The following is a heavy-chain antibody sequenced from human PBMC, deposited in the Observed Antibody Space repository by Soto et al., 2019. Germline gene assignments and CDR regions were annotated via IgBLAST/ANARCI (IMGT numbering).Heavy chain of an antibody. Sequence: PGESLKISCKGSGYSFTSYWIGWVRQMPGKGLEWMGIIYPGDSDTRYSPSFQGQVTISADKSISTAYLQWSSLKASDTAMYYCARLTDSGSYYNAERGYWGQGTLVTVSS. CDR1: GYSFTSYW. V-gene: IGHV5-51*01. CDR3: ARLTDSGSYYNAERGY. D-gene: IGHD3-10*01. J-gene: IGHJ4*02. CDR2: IYPGDSDT.